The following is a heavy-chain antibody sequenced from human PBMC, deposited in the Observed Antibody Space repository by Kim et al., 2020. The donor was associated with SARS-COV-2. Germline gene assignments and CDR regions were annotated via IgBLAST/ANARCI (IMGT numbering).Heavy chain of an antibody. CDR3: ARPHQQNVGGCFDY. J-gene: IGHJ4*02. D-gene: IGHD2-2*01. CDR2: IYYSGST. V-gene: IGHV4-39*01. CDR1: GDSISNSKYY. Sequence: SETLSLTCSVSGDSISNSKYYWAWIRQPPGKGLEWIGSIYYSGSTYYNPSLKSRVTISVDTSKNQFSLKLRSVTVADTAVYYCARPHQQNVGGCFDYWGQGTLVTVSS.